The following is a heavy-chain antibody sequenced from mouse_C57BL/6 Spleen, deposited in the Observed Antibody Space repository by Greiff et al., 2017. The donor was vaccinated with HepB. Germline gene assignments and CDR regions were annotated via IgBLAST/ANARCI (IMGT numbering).Heavy chain of an antibody. Sequence: EVKVEESGGGLVKPGGSLKLSCAASGFTFSSYAMSWVRQTPEKRLEWVATISDGGSYTYYPDNVKGRFTISRDNAKNNLYLQMSHLKSEDTAMYYCARVGDQDYWGQGTTLTVSS. CDR3: ARVGDQDY. CDR2: ISDGGSYT. J-gene: IGHJ2*01. D-gene: IGHD2-13*01. V-gene: IGHV5-4*03. CDR1: GFTFSSYA.